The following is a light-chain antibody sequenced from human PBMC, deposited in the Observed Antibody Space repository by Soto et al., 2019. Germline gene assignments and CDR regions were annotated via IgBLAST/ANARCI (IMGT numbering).Light chain of an antibody. Sequence: EIVLTQSPATLSLSPGERATLSCRASQSVSSYLAWYQQKPGQAPRLLIYDASNRATGIPARFSGSGSGTDFTLPISSLEPEDFAVYYCQQRSTWPRTFGQGTKLEIK. V-gene: IGKV3-11*01. J-gene: IGKJ2*01. CDR2: DAS. CDR1: QSVSSY. CDR3: QQRSTWPRT.